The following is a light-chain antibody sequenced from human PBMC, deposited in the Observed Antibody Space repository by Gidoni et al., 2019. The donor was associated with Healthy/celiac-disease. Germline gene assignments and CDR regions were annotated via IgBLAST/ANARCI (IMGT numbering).Light chain of an antibody. J-gene: IGKJ4*01. Sequence: DIQMTQSPSSLSASVGDRVTITCQASQDISNYLNWYQQKPGKAPKLLIYDASKLETGVPSRFSGSGSGTDFTFTISSLQPEDIATYYCQQYDNPKITFGGGTKVEIK. CDR3: QQYDNPKIT. CDR2: DAS. V-gene: IGKV1-33*01. CDR1: QDISNY.